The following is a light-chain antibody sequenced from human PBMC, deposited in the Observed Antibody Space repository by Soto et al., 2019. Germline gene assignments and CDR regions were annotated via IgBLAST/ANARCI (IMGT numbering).Light chain of an antibody. CDR2: GAS. Sequence: EIVMTQSPATLSVSPGERATLSCRASQSVYSSLAWYQQKHGQAPRLLIYGASTRATGIPARFSGSGSGTDFTLTISSLEPEDFALYYCQHRANWPLTFGGGTKVDIK. V-gene: IGKV3-15*01. CDR1: QSVYSS. CDR3: QHRANWPLT. J-gene: IGKJ4*01.